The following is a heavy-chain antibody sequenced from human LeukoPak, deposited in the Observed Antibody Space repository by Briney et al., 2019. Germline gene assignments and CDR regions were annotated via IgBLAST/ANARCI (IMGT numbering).Heavy chain of an antibody. V-gene: IGHV4-59*01. Sequence: ADTLPLTCTVSGGSISTYSWGWIRQPPGKGLEWIGYIYYSESTNYNPSLTSRVTISVDTSKNQFSLKLSSVTAADTAVYYCARDRGGSSIHEFDYWDQGTLVTVSS. J-gene: IGHJ4*02. CDR3: ARDRGGSSIHEFDY. D-gene: IGHD1-26*01. CDR2: IYYSEST. CDR1: GGSISTYS.